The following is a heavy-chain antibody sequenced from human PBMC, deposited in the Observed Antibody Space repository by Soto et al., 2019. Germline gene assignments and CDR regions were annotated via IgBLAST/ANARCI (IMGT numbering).Heavy chain of an antibody. CDR2: IDHSGTT. Sequence: NPSETLSLTCAVYGESFSGFYWSWIRQPPGKGLEWIGDIDHSGTTHYNPSLKNRVTILIDTSKKHFSLSLTSVTAADTATYFCTRGRPPRYWGQGTLVTVSS. V-gene: IGHV4-34*01. J-gene: IGHJ4*02. CDR3: TRGRPPRY. CDR1: GESFSGFY.